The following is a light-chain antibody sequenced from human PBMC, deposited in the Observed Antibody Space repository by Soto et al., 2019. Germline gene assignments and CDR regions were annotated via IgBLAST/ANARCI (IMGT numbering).Light chain of an antibody. CDR2: GAF. J-gene: IGKJ1*01. CDR1: QSVRSSY. V-gene: IGKV3-20*01. CDR3: QQSYSTRWT. Sequence: EIVLTQSPGTQSLSPGERATLSCRASQSVRSSYLAWYQQKPGQAPSLLTYGAFPRATGIPARFSGTGSGTEFTLTISSPQPEDFETYYCQQSYSTRWTFGQGTKVDIK.